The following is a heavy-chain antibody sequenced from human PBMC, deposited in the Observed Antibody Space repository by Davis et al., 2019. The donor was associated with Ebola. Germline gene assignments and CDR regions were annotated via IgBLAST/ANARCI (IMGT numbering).Heavy chain of an antibody. D-gene: IGHD5-24*01. V-gene: IGHV1-69*02. J-gene: IGHJ4*02. Sequence: AASVKVSCKASGGTFSTYTISWVRQAPGQGLEWMGRIIPILVITDYAQRFQGRVTITADKSTSTAYMELSSLRSEDTAAYYCATRRDGYNVVFDFWGQGTLVTVSS. CDR3: ATRRDGYNVVFDF. CDR1: GGTFSTYT. CDR2: IIPILVIT.